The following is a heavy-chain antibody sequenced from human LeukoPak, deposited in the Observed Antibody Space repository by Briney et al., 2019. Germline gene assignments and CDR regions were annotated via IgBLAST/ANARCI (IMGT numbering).Heavy chain of an antibody. J-gene: IGHJ4*02. CDR1: GFTFSSYE. CDR3: ASGSLKPGFDY. Sequence: PGGSLRLSCAASGFTFSSYEMNWVRQAPGKGLEWVSYISSSGSTIYYADSVKGRFTISRDNAKNSLYLQMNSLRADDTAVYYCASGSLKPGFDYWGQGTLVTVSS. CDR2: ISSSGSTI. D-gene: IGHD1-26*01. V-gene: IGHV3-48*03.